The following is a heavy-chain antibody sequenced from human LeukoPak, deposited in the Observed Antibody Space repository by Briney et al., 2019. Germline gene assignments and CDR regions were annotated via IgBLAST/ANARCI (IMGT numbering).Heavy chain of an antibody. CDR1: GYTFTTYV. CDR2: INTYTRNP. J-gene: IGHJ4*01. CDR3: ARQVGTASSHDFGH. Sequence: ASVKVSCKASGYTFTTYVLNWVRQAPGQGFEWMGFINTYTRNPTYAQGFTGRFVFSLDTSFSTAYLQISNLKAEDTAVYYCARQVGTASSHDFGHWGHGTLVTVSS. D-gene: IGHD2-21*02. V-gene: IGHV7-4-1*02.